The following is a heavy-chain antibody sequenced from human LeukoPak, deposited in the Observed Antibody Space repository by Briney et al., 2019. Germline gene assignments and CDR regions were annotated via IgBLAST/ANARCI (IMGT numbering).Heavy chain of an antibody. CDR3: ATDRPQFWSSSWTNWFDP. Sequence: GASVKVSCKVSGYTLTELSMHWVRQAPGKGLEWMGGFDPEDGETIYAQKFQGRVTMTEDTSTDTAYMELSSLRSEDTAVYYCATDRPQFWSSSWTNWFDPWGQGTLVTVSS. J-gene: IGHJ5*02. V-gene: IGHV1-24*01. CDR1: GYTLTELS. CDR2: FDPEDGET. D-gene: IGHD6-13*01.